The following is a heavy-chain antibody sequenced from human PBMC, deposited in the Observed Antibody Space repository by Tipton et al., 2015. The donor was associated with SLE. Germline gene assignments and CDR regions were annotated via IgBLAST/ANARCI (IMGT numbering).Heavy chain of an antibody. CDR3: ARRPIGLAAFDI. J-gene: IGHJ3*02. V-gene: IGHV4-39*07. CDR2: IDYSGST. D-gene: IGHD3-16*01. CDR1: GGSISSSNYY. Sequence: TLSLTCTVSGGSISSSNYYWGWIRQPPGKGLEWIGNIDYSGSTHDNPSLNSRVTTSVDTSKNQFSLKLNSVTAADTAVYYCARRPIGLAAFDIWGQGTVVTVSS.